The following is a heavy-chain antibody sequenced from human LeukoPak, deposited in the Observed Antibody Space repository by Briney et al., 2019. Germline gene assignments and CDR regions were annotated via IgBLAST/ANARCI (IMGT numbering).Heavy chain of an antibody. CDR1: GFSFSSYE. CDR3: ARGFSY. CDR2: ISSSSGI. Sequence: GGSLRLSCIASGFSFSSYEMSWVRQAPGKGLEWVSYISSSSGIFYADSVKGRFTISRDNAKNSLYLQMNSLRAEDTAVYYCARGFSYWGQGTLVTVSS. V-gene: IGHV3-48*03. J-gene: IGHJ4*02.